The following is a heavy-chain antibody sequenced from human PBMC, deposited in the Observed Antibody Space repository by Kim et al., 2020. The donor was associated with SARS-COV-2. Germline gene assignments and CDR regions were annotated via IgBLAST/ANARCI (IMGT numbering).Heavy chain of an antibody. D-gene: IGHD1-7*01. J-gene: IGHJ3*02. Sequence: YYNPSLKSRVTISVDTSKNQFSLKLSSVTAADTAVYYCARNQLPRGAFDIWGQGTMVTVSS. V-gene: IGHV4-31*02. CDR3: ARNQLPRGAFDI.